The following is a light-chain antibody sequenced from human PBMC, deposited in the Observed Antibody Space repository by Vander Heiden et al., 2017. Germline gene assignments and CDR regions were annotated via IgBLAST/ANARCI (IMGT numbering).Light chain of an antibody. CDR1: QSVSSSS. J-gene: IGKJ4*01. CDR2: GAS. V-gene: IGKV3-20*01. CDR3: QQYGSSFT. Sequence: EIVLTQSPGTLSLSPGERATLSCRASQSVSSSSLAWYQQKPGQSPRVLIYGASTRATGIPDRFSGSGSGTDFTLTISRLEPEDFAVYYCQQYGSSFTFGCGTKVEIK.